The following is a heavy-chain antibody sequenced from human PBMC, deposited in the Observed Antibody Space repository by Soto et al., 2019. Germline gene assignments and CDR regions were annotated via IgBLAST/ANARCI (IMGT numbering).Heavy chain of an antibody. D-gene: IGHD5-12*01. V-gene: IGHV4-34*01. J-gene: IGHJ5*02. Sequence: QVQLQQWGAGLLKPSETLSLTCAVYGGSFSGYYWSWIRQPPGKGLEWIGEINHSGSTNYNPSLKSHVAISVVTSMNPVCLELGSVSAADTAVYYCAREWLRLWDHRNWFDPWGQGTLVTVSS. CDR3: AREWLRLWDHRNWFDP. CDR2: INHSGST. CDR1: GGSFSGYY.